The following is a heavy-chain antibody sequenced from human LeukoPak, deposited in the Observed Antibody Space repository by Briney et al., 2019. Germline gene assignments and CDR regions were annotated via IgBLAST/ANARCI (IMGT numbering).Heavy chain of an antibody. Sequence: SQTLSLTCTVSGGSISSGDYYWSWIRQPPGKGLEWIGYNYYSGSTYYNPSLKSRFTISVDTSKNQFSLKLSSVTAADTAVYYCARDFGDYLMDYAFDIWGQGTMVTVSS. CDR2: NYYSGST. CDR1: GGSISSGDYY. J-gene: IGHJ3*02. CDR3: ARDFGDYLMDYAFDI. V-gene: IGHV4-30-4*08. D-gene: IGHD4-17*01.